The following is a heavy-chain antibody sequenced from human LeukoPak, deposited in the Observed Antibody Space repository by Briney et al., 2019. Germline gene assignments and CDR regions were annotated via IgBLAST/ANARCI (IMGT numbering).Heavy chain of an antibody. Sequence: GGSLRLSCAASGFTFSRYTMNWVRQAPGKGLEWVSSISPTGASIDSADSVKGRFTISRDDAKNSLYLQMNSLRAEDTALYYCARDAPRPSSGFWSAYYKPYYFDYWGQGTLVTVSS. CDR1: GFTFSRYT. V-gene: IGHV3-21*01. CDR3: ARDAPRPSSGFWSAYYKPYYFDY. D-gene: IGHD3-3*01. J-gene: IGHJ4*02. CDR2: ISPTGASI.